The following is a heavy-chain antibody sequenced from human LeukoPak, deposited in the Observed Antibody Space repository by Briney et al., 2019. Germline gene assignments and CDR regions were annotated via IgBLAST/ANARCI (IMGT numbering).Heavy chain of an antibody. V-gene: IGHV4-31*03. D-gene: IGHD5-18*01. CDR1: GGSISSGGYY. CDR2: IYYSGST. J-gene: IGHJ4*02. Sequence: SQTLSLTCTVSGGSISSGGYYWSWIRQHPGKGLEWIGYIYYSGSTYYNPSLKSRVTISVDTSKNQFSLKLSSVTAADTAVYYCARKGYGYSYGYFDYWGQGTLVTVSS. CDR3: ARKGYGYSYGYFDY.